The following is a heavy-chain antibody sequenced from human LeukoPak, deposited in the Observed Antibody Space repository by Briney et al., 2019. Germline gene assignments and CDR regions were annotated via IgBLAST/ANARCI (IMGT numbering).Heavy chain of an antibody. D-gene: IGHD4-17*01. Sequence: GGSLRLSCAASGFTSSSYEMNWVRQAPGKGLEWVSYISSSGSTIYYADSVKGRFTISRDNAKNSLYLQMNSLRAEDTAVYYCARDSIEYDYGDNFDYWGQGTLVTVSS. CDR1: GFTSSSYE. V-gene: IGHV3-48*03. J-gene: IGHJ4*02. CDR2: ISSSGSTI. CDR3: ARDSIEYDYGDNFDY.